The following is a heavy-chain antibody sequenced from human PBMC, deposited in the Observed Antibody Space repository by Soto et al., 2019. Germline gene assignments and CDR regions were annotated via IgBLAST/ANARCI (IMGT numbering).Heavy chain of an antibody. CDR3: AREGFGPLHGLVDV. V-gene: IGHV4-59*12. CDR2: VHHSWGS. J-gene: IGHJ6*02. D-gene: IGHD3-10*01. CDR1: GGSISSYY. Sequence: QVQLQESGPGLVKPSETLSLSCTVSGGSISSYYWSWFRQSPGKRMEWIGYVHHSWGSSYNPSLHSRVAISLDPSKSQFSLKVTSVPATDTAVYYCAREGFGPLHGLVDVWGQGTTVTVSS.